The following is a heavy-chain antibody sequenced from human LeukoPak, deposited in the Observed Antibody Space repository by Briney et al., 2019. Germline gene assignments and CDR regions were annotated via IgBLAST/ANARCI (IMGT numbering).Heavy chain of an antibody. D-gene: IGHD7-27*01. CDR2: IRYDGRNK. CDR3: ARGESVKLTGDHFDY. CDR1: GFTFSSYG. V-gene: IGHV3-30*02. J-gene: IGHJ4*02. Sequence: GGSLRLSCAASGFTFSSYGMHWVRQAPGKGLDWVAFIRYDGRNKYYADSVKGRFTISRDNSKNTLYLRMNSLRAEDTAVYYCARGESVKLTGDHFDYWGQGTPVTVSS.